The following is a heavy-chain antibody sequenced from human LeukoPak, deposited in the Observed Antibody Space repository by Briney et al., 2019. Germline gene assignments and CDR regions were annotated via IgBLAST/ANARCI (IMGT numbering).Heavy chain of an antibody. J-gene: IGHJ5*02. CDR2: IIPIFGTA. D-gene: IGHD3-3*01. Sequence: SVKVSCKASGGTFSSYAISWVRQAPGQGLEWMGGIIPIFGTANYAQKFQGRVTITTDESTSTAYMELSSLRSEDTVVYYCARSPGYYDFWSGYYRGAARFDPWGQGTLVTVSS. V-gene: IGHV1-69*05. CDR3: ARSPGYYDFWSGYYRGAARFDP. CDR1: GGTFSSYA.